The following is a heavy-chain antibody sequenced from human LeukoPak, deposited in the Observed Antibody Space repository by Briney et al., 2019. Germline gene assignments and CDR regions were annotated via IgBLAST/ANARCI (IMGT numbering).Heavy chain of an antibody. D-gene: IGHD3-3*01. CDR3: ARIGYNTLGY. CDR2: INTNTGNP. CDR1: GYSFTNYA. V-gene: IGHV7-4-1*01. Sequence: ASVKVSCKTSGYSFTNYAIHWVRQAPGQGLEWMGWINTNTGNPSYALDFTGRLVLSLDTSVSTANLHLASLKAEDTAVYYCARIGYNTLGYWGQGTLVTVSS. J-gene: IGHJ4*02.